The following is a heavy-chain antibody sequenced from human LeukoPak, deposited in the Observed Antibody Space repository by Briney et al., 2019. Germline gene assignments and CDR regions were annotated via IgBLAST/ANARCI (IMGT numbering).Heavy chain of an antibody. CDR1: GGSFSGYY. D-gene: IGHD3-3*01. Sequence: SETLSLTCAVYGGSFSGYYWSWIRQPPGKGLEWIGEINHSGSTNYNPSLKSRVTISVDTSKNQFSLKLSSVTAADTAVYYCASQARGGVVIIYDYWGQGTLVTVSS. CDR3: ASQARGGVVIIYDY. J-gene: IGHJ4*02. V-gene: IGHV4-34*01. CDR2: INHSGST.